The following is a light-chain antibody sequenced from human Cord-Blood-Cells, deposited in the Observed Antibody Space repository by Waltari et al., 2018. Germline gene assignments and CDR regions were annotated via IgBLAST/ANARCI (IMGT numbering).Light chain of an antibody. Sequence: QSALTQPRSVSGSPGQSVTISCTGTSSDVGGYNYVSWYQQHPGKAPKHMIYDGSKRPSGVPDRFSGSKSGNTASLTISGLQAEDEADYYCCSYAGSYTFVFGTGTKVTVL. V-gene: IGLV2-11*01. CDR2: DGS. J-gene: IGLJ1*01. CDR3: CSYAGSYTFV. CDR1: SSDVGGYNY.